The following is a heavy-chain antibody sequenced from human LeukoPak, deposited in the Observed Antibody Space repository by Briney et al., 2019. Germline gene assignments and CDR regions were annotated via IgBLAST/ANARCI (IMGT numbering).Heavy chain of an antibody. V-gene: IGHV3-21*01. CDR1: GFTLSSYS. D-gene: IGHD2-15*01. J-gene: IGHJ3*02. CDR2: ISSSSSYI. Sequence: GGSLRLSCAASGFTLSSYSMNWVRQAPGKGLEWVPSISSSSSYIYYADSVKGRFTISRDDAKNSLYLQMNSLRAEDTAVYYCARVWDCSGGSCYSLRAFDIWGQGTMVTVSS. CDR3: ARVWDCSGGSCYSLRAFDI.